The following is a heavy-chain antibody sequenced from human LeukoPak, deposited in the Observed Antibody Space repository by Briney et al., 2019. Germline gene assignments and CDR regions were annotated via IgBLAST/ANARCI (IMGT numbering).Heavy chain of an antibody. Sequence: SETLSLTCAVSGVSFDDYYWSWVRQTPGKGLEWIGEINHSGYTNDSPSLKSRVTLSINTSRKQFSLNLKAVTAADEGIYYCTRMTTGHDYWGQGTLVTVSS. CDR1: GVSFDDYY. V-gene: IGHV4-34*01. CDR2: INHSGYT. D-gene: IGHD4-17*01. CDR3: TRMTTGHDY. J-gene: IGHJ4*02.